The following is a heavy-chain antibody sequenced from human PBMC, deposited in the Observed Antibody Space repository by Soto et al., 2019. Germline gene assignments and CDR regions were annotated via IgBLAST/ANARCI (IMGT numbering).Heavy chain of an antibody. V-gene: IGHV1-46*01. J-gene: IGHJ4*02. D-gene: IGHD1-26*01. CDR3: ARGELRTYYFDY. CDR2: INPSGGST. Sequence: QVQLVQSGAEVKKPGASVKVSCKASGYTFTSYYMHWVRQAPGQGLEWMGIINPSGGSTSYAQKFQGRVTMPRDTSMSTVYMELSSLRSEDSAVYYCARGELRTYYFDYWGQGTLVTGSS. CDR1: GYTFTSYY.